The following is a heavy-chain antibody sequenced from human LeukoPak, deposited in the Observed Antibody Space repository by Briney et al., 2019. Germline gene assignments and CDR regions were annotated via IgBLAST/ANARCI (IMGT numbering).Heavy chain of an antibody. D-gene: IGHD3-9*01. CDR3: ARDPLRYLRVGHYDY. CDR1: GFTFSNSA. J-gene: IGHJ4*02. CDR2: IDYDSSHI. V-gene: IGHV3-21*01. Sequence: GGSLRLSCAASGFTFSNSAMNWVRQVPGKGLEWVSSIDYDSSHIYYAASVRGRFTISRDNAGNSVYLQMNSLRVEDTAVYYCARDPLRYLRVGHYDYWGQGTLVAVSS.